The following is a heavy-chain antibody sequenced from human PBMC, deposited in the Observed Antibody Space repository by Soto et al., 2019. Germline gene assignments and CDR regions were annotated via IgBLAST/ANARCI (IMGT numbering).Heavy chain of an antibody. D-gene: IGHD6-19*01. CDR1: GFTFSSYA. Sequence: QVQLVESGGGVVQPGRSLRLSCAASGFTFSSYAMHWVRQAPGKGLEWVAVISYDGSNKYYADSVKGRFTISRDNSKNTLYLQMNSLRAEDTAVYYCARSYSSGWYLPYYYYGMDVWGQGTTVTVSS. CDR2: ISYDGSNK. CDR3: ARSYSSGWYLPYYYYGMDV. J-gene: IGHJ6*02. V-gene: IGHV3-30-3*01.